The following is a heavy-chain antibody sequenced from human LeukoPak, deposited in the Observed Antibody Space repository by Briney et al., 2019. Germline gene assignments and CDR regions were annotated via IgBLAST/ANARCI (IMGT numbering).Heavy chain of an antibody. CDR1: GFTFNTYW. CDR2: INQDGTEK. D-gene: IGHD3-3*01. J-gene: IGHJ6*02. V-gene: IGHV3-7*01. Sequence: GGSLRLSCAASGFTFNTYWMMWVRQAPEKGLEWVANINQDGTEKYCVDSVRGRFTISRDNAENSLYLQINSLRAEDTAVYYCSRYEMDVWGQGTTVTVSS. CDR3: SRYEMDV.